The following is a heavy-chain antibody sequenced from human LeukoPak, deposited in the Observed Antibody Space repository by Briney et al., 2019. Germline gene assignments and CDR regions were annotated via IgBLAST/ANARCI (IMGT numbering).Heavy chain of an antibody. Sequence: GESLKISCKGSGYSFTSYWIGWVRQMPGKGLEWMGIVYPGDSDTRYSPSFQGQVTISVDKSINTAYLQWSSLQASDTAIYYCARKSTTAAPYDYWGQGTLVTVSP. CDR1: GYSFTSYW. V-gene: IGHV5-51*01. D-gene: IGHD6-13*01. CDR2: VYPGDSDT. CDR3: ARKSTTAAPYDY. J-gene: IGHJ4*02.